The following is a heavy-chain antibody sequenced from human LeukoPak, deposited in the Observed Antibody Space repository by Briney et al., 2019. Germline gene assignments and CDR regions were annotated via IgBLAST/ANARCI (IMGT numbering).Heavy chain of an antibody. Sequence: PGGSLRLPCAASGLTFSDYHMSWIRQAPGKGLEWVSHISDNGRTKYYANSVQGRFTVSRDNAKNSLYLQMNSLRADDTAVYYCARDRPRYCSGITCPLDYWGQGTLVTVSS. CDR1: GLTFSDYH. J-gene: IGHJ4*02. V-gene: IGHV3-11*01. D-gene: IGHD2-15*01. CDR3: ARDRPRYCSGITCPLDY. CDR2: ISDNGRTK.